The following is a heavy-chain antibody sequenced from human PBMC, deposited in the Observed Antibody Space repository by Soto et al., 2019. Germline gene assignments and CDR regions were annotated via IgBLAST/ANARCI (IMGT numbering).Heavy chain of an antibody. V-gene: IGHV5-10-1*01. D-gene: IGHD4-17*01. CDR1: GYSFTSYW. J-gene: IGHJ6*02. CDR2: IDPSDSYT. CDR3: ARQDYGVYYYYGMDV. Sequence: PGESLKISCKGSGYSFTSYWISWVGQMPGKGLEWMGRIDPSDSYTNYSPSFQGHVTISADKSISTAYLQWSSLKASDTAMYYCARQDYGVYYYYGMDVWGQGTTVTVSS.